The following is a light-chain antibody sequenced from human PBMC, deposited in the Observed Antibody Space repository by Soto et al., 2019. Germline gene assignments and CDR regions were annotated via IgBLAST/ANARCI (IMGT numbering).Light chain of an antibody. CDR2: SDN. CDR3: GAWDDSLSAPV. Sequence: QSVLTHPPSVSGSPGQRVTISCSGNSANIGSNSVNWYRQLTGTTPKLLMFSDNDRPSGVPDRFSGSKTGTSASLATIGLQSDDEYDYYCGAWDDSLSAPVFGGGTKLTVL. V-gene: IGLV1-44*01. CDR1: SANIGSNS. J-gene: IGLJ2*01.